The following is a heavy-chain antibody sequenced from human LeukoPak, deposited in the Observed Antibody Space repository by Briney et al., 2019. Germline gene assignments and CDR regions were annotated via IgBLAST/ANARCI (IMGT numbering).Heavy chain of an antibody. CDR1: GLTFSRHV. CDR2: ISGTGGDT. J-gene: IGHJ4*02. V-gene: IGHV3-23*01. Sequence: GGSLRLSCAASGLTFSRHVMSWVRLAPGKGLEWVSAISGTGGDTYYADSVKGRFTISRDNSKNTLYLQMNNLRAEDTAVYYCSLVPNYWGQGTLVTVSS. D-gene: IGHD6-13*01. CDR3: SLVPNY.